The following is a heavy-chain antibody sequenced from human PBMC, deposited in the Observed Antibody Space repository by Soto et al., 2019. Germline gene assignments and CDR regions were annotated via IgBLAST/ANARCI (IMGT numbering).Heavy chain of an antibody. V-gene: IGHV3-23*01. CDR1: GFTFSSYA. CDR3: ARRGSGSYYDY. Sequence: DVQLLESGGGLVQPGGSLRLSCAASGFTFSSYAMRWVRQAPVKGLEWVSAISGSGGSTYYADSVKGRFTISRDNSKNTLCLQMNSLRAEDTAVYYCARRGSGSYYDYWGQGTLVTVSS. J-gene: IGHJ4*02. D-gene: IGHD1-26*01. CDR2: ISGSGGST.